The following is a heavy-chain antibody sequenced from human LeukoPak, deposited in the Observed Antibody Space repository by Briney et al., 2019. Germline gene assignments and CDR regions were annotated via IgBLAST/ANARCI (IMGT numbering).Heavy chain of an antibody. CDR2: IYTSGST. V-gene: IGHV4-61*02. CDR3: ARYRRVRVVPARARYFDY. J-gene: IGHJ4*02. D-gene: IGHD2-2*01. Sequence: NPSETLSLTCTVSGGSISSGSYYWSWIRQPAGKGLEWIGRIYTSGSTNYNPSLKSRVTISVDTSKNQFSLKLSSVTAADTAVYYCARYRRVRVVPARARYFDYWGQGTLVTVSS. CDR1: GGSISSGSYY.